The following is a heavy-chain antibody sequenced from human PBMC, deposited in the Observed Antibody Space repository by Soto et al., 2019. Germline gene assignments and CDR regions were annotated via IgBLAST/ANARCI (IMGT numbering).Heavy chain of an antibody. V-gene: IGHV4-30-2*01. CDR3: ARLVGVALSP. CDR1: GGSISSGHYP. J-gene: IGHJ4*02. Sequence: SETLSLTCAVSGGSISSGHYPWTWIRQPPGKGLEWIGYIYPGGKTYYSSSLKSRVTIALDTSKSLVSLRLTSVTAADTAVYFCARLVGVALSPWGQGTLVTVSS. D-gene: IGHD2-21*01. CDR2: IYPGGKT.